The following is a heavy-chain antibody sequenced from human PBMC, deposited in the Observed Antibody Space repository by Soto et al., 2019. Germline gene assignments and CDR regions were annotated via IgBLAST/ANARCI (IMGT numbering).Heavy chain of an antibody. Sequence: QVQLQESGPGLVKPSETLSLTCTVSGGSISSYYWSWIRQPPGKGLEWIGYIYDSGSTNYNPALKSRVTISVDTPKNQFALKLSSVAAADTAVYYCARGRIAAAGYWGQGTLFTVAS. V-gene: IGHV4-59*01. J-gene: IGHJ4*02. CDR1: GGSISSYY. CDR2: IYDSGST. D-gene: IGHD6-13*01. CDR3: ARGRIAAAGY.